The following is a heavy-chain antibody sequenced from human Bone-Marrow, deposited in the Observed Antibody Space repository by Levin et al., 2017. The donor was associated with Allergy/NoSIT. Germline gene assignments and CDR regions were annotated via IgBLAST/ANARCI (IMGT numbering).Heavy chain of an antibody. CDR2: IRSKAYGGTT. CDR3: TRDGQTGDYYYYYMDV. V-gene: IGHV3-49*04. D-gene: IGHD3-10*01. Sequence: PGGSLRLSCTASGFTFGDYAMSWVRQAPGKGLEWVGFIRSKAYGGTTEYAASVKGRFTISRDDSKSIAYLQMNSLKTEDTAVYYCTRDGQTGDYYYYYMDVWGKGTTVTVSS. CDR1: GFTFGDYA. J-gene: IGHJ6*03.